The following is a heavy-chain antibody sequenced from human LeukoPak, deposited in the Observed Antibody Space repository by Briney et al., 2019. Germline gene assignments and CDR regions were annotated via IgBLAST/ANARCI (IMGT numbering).Heavy chain of an antibody. Sequence: GGSLRLSCAASGFTFSSYAMHWVRQAPGKGLEWVAVISYDGSNKYYADSVKGQFTISTDNSKNTLYLQVNTLRPEDTAVYYCARGVHCSSGVCYRGGLDYWGQGTLVTASS. D-gene: IGHD2-8*01. CDR2: ISYDGSNK. CDR3: ARGVHCSSGVCYRGGLDY. J-gene: IGHJ4*02. CDR1: GFTFSSYA. V-gene: IGHV3-30-3*01.